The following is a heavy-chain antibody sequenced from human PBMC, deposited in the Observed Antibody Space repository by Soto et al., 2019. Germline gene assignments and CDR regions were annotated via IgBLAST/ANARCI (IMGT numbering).Heavy chain of an antibody. J-gene: IGHJ3*02. Sequence: GGSLRLSCAASGFTFSSYGMHWVRQAPGKGLEWVAVISYDGSNKYYADSVKGRFTISRDNPKNTLYLQMNSLRAEDTAVYYCAKGRITGTTGDAFDICGQGTMVTVSS. CDR2: ISYDGSNK. CDR3: AKGRITGTTGDAFDI. D-gene: IGHD1-7*01. CDR1: GFTFSSYG. V-gene: IGHV3-30*18.